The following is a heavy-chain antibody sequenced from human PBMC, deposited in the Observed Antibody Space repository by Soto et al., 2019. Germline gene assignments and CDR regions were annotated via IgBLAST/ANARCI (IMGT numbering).Heavy chain of an antibody. V-gene: IGHV4-59*01. J-gene: IGHJ4*02. Sequence: RSETLSLTCTVSGGSISSYYWSWIRQPPGKGLEWIGYIYYSGSTNYNPSLKSRVTISVDTSKNQFSLKLSSVTAADTAVYYCARVSYYYDSSGYYFDYWGQGTLVTVSS. CDR2: IYYSGST. CDR1: GGSISSYY. D-gene: IGHD3-22*01. CDR3: ARVSYYYDSSGYYFDY.